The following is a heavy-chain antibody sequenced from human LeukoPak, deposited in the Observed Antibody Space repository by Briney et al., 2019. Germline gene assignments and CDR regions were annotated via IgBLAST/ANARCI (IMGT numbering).Heavy chain of an antibody. V-gene: IGHV4-59*01. D-gene: IGHD4-17*01. CDR3: ARTASTATRYAFDI. CDR2: IYYSGST. J-gene: IGHJ3*02. CDR1: GGSISSYY. Sequence: PSETLSLTCTVSGGSISSYYWSWIRQPPGKGLEWIGYIYYSGSTNYNPSLKSRVTISVDTSKNQFSLKLSSVTAADTAVYYCARTASTATRYAFDIWGQGTMVTVSS.